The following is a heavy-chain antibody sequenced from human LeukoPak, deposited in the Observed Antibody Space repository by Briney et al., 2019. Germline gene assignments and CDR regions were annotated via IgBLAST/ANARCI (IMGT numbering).Heavy chain of an antibody. Sequence: GGSLRLSCAASGFTFSSYAMHWVRQAPGKGLEWVAVISYDGSNKYYADSVKGRFTISRDNSKNTLYLQMNSLRAEDTAVYYCARDHCSSTSCYMDVWGKGTTVTVSS. J-gene: IGHJ6*04. CDR2: ISYDGSNK. CDR1: GFTFSSYA. D-gene: IGHD2-2*01. CDR3: ARDHCSSTSCYMDV. V-gene: IGHV3-30-3*01.